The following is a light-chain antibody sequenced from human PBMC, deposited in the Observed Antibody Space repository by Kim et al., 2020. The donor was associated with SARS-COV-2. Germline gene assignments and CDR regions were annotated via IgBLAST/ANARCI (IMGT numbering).Light chain of an antibody. CDR2: DVT. CDR1: SNDIGGYNY. CDR3: SSYTSTTTSV. Sequence: GQAGTLSCTGNSNDIGGYNYVSWYQQFPGQAPQLMFHDVTKRPSGIAHRFSGSKSGNTAPLTISELQAEDEADYYCSSYTSTTTSVFGGGTKL. J-gene: IGLJ2*01. V-gene: IGLV2-14*03.